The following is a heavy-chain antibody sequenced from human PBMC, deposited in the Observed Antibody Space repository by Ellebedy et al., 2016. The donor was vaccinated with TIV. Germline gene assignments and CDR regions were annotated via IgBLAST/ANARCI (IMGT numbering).Heavy chain of an antibody. D-gene: IGHD4-23*01. CDR2: ISAYNGNT. Sequence: AASVKVSCKASGYTFTGYYMHWVRQAPGQGLEWMGWISAYNGNTNYAQKLQGRVTMTTDTSTSTAYMELRSLRSDDTAVYYCAILGGNSPFDYWGQGTLVTVSS. CDR1: GYTFTGYY. V-gene: IGHV1-18*04. J-gene: IGHJ4*02. CDR3: AILGGNSPFDY.